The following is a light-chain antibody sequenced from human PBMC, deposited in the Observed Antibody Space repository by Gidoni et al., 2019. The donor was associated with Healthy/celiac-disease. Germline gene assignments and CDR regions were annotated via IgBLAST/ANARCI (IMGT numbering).Light chain of an antibody. V-gene: IGLV3-21*02. J-gene: IGLJ2*01. CDR1: NIGSKS. Sequence: SYVLTQPPSVSVAPGQTARITCGGNNIGSKSVHWYQQKPGQAPVLVVDDDSDRPSGIPELFSGSNSGNTATLPISRFEAGDEADYYCQVWDSSSDHPVFGGGTKLTVL. CDR2: DDS. CDR3: QVWDSSSDHPV.